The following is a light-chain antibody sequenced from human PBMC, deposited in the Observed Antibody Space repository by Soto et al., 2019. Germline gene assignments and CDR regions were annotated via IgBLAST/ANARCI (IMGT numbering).Light chain of an antibody. CDR3: QQYHEYW. J-gene: IGKJ1*01. V-gene: IGKV1-5*02. CDR2: DAA. Sequence: INMTQSPCTLSASVGNRVTIIWRASHSINDWFAWYPQKPGKPPKLLIYDAASFKSGVPTRFSCRGYGTDFTLTLSSLQPDDFATYYCQQYHEYWFGQGTKVDIK. CDR1: HSINDW.